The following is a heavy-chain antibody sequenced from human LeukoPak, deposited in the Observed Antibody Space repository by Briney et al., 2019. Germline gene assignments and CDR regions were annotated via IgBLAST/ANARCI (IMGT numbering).Heavy chain of an antibody. V-gene: IGHV3-7*01. CDR2: MNQDGSAK. CDR1: GFTFSNYW. D-gene: IGHD2/OR15-2a*01. J-gene: IGHJ4*02. CDR3: AREAQTFYGDYLDY. Sequence: GGSLRLSCAASGFTFSNYWMTWVRQAPGKGLEWVANMNQDGSAKYYVDSVKGRFAISRDNAKNSLYLQMNNLRAEDTAVYYCAREAQTFYGDYLDYWGQGTLVTVSS.